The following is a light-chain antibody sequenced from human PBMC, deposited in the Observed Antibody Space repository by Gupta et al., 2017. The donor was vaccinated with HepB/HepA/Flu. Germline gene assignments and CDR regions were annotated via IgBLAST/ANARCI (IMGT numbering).Light chain of an antibody. CDR2: WAS. CDR3: QQYYSSPLT. V-gene: IGKV4-1*01. J-gene: IGKJ4*01. Sequence: DIVMTQYPDSLAVSLGERATINCKSSQSVVYSSNNKNYLAWYQQKPGQPPKLLIFWASTRESGVPDRFSGSGSGTNFTLTISSLQAEDVAVYYCQQYYSSPLTFGGGTKVEIK. CDR1: QSVVYSSNNKNY.